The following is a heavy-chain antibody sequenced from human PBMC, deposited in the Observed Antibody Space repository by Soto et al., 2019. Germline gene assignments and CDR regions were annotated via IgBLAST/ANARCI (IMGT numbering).Heavy chain of an antibody. V-gene: IGHV3-21*01. CDR3: ARVVAGYYTPLGAFDI. CDR2: ISSSSSYI. D-gene: IGHD3-3*01. Sequence: GGSLRLSCAASGFTFSIYSMNWVRQAPGKGLEWVSSISSSSSYIYYADSVKGRFTISRDNAKNSLYLQMNSLRAEDTAVYYCARVVAGYYTPLGAFDIWGQGTMVTVSS. CDR1: GFTFSIYS. J-gene: IGHJ3*02.